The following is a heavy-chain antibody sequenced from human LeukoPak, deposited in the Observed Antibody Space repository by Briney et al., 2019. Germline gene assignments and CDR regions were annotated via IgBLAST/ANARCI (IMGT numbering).Heavy chain of an antibody. V-gene: IGHV3-74*01. Sequence: GGSLRLSCAASGFTFSSAWMSWVRQAPGKGLLWISHINGDGSSTGYADSVKGRFTISRDNAKNILYLQMNSLRAEDTAVYYCSRGTYPYSSDNWGQGALVTVSS. CDR3: SRGTYPYSSDN. CDR2: INGDGSST. D-gene: IGHD3-10*01. J-gene: IGHJ4*02. CDR1: GFTFSSAW.